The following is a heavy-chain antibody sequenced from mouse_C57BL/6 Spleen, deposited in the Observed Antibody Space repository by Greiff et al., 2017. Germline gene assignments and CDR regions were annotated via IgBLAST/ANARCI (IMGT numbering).Heavy chain of an antibody. J-gene: IGHJ4*01. V-gene: IGHV14-1*01. CDR1: GFNIKDYY. CDR2: IDPEDGDT. Sequence: VQLQQSGAELVRPGASVKLSCTASGFNIKDYYMHWVKQRPEQGLEWIGRIDPEDGDTEYAPKFQGKATMTADTSSNTAYLQLSSLTSEDTAVYYCTTIYYGNYDYAMDYWGQGTSGTVSS. CDR3: TTIYYGNYDYAMDY. D-gene: IGHD2-1*01.